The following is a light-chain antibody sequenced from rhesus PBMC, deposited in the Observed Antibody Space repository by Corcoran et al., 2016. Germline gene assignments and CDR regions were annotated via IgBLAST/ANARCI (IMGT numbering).Light chain of an antibody. CDR3: QQHENSPYS. CDR2: RAS. J-gene: IGKJ2*01. V-gene: IGKV1-69*01. Sequence: DIQMTQSPSSLSASVGDRVTITCRASQGISNWLAWYQQKPGKAPKLLIYRASNLETGVPSRFSGNGSGTDFTLTISSLQSEDIATYYCQQHENSPYSFGQGTKVEIK. CDR1: QGISNW.